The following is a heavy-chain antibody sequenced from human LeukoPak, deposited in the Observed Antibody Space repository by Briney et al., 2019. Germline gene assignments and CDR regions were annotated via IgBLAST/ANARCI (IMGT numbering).Heavy chain of an antibody. J-gene: IGHJ4*02. Sequence: GGSLRLSRAASGFTFSSYWMSWLRQAPGKGLEWVGRIHTNIDGGIIDYAAPVRGRFTISRDDSKNTLYLQMNSLKTEDTAMYYCTVRSSIWGQGTLVTVSS. D-gene: IGHD6-13*01. CDR1: GFTFSSYW. CDR3: TVRSSI. V-gene: IGHV3-15*01. CDR2: IHTNIDGGII.